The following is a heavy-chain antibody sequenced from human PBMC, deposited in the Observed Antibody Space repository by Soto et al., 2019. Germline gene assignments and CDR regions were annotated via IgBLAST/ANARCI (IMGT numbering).Heavy chain of an antibody. D-gene: IGHD3-10*01. Sequence: QVQLVQSGAEVKKPGSSVKVSCKASGGTFSSYAISWVRQAPGQGLEWMGGIIPIFGTANYAQKFQGRVTITADESTSIAYMELSSLRSEDTAVYYCASEYYYGSGSYYWFDPWGQGTLVTVSS. CDR2: IIPIFGTA. V-gene: IGHV1-69*01. J-gene: IGHJ5*02. CDR3: ASEYYYGSGSYYWFDP. CDR1: GGTFSSYA.